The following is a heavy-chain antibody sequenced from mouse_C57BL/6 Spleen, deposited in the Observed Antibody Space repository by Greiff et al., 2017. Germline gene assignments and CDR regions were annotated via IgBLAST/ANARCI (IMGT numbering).Heavy chain of an antibody. CDR2: IDPEDGET. V-gene: IGHV14-2*01. Sequence: EVQLQQSGAELVKPGASVKLSCTASGFNIKDYYMHWVKQRTEQGLEWIGKIDPEDGETKYDPKFQGKATITADTSSNTAYLQLSSLTSEDTAVYYCASPLLRYAMDYWGQGTSVTVSS. CDR3: ASPLLRYAMDY. D-gene: IGHD1-1*01. J-gene: IGHJ4*01. CDR1: GFNIKDYY.